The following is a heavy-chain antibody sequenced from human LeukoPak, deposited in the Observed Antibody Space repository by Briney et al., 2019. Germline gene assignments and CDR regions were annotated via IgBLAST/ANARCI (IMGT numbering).Heavy chain of an antibody. J-gene: IGHJ4*02. CDR1: GYTFTSYD. V-gene: IGHV1-8*01. Sequence: GASEKVSCKASGYTFTSYDINWVRQATGQGLEWMGWMNPNSGNTGYAQKFQGRVTMTRNTSISTAYMELSSLRSDDTAVYYCARGIDYRYFDYWGQGTLVTVSS. D-gene: IGHD4-11*01. CDR3: ARGIDYRYFDY. CDR2: MNPNSGNT.